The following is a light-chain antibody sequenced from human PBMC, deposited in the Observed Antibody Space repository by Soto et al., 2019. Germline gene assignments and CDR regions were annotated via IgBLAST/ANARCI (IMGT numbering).Light chain of an antibody. CDR1: QSVTSN. Sequence: EIVMTQSPATLSVSPGERATLSCRASQSVTSNLAWYQQKPGQTPRLLIYRAPIRATGIPARFSGSESGTEFTLTISSLQSEDFAVYFCQQYNNWPLTFGGGTKVEIK. J-gene: IGKJ4*01. V-gene: IGKV3-15*01. CDR2: RAP. CDR3: QQYNNWPLT.